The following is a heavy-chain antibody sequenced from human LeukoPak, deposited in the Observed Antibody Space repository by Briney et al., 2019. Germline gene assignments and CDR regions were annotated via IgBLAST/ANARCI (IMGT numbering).Heavy chain of an antibody. D-gene: IGHD3-22*01. J-gene: IGHJ4*02. CDR1: GGTFSSYA. Sequence: ASVKVSCKASGGTFSSYAISWVRQAPGQGLEWMGRIIPILGIANYAQKFQGRVTITADKSTSTAYMELSSLRSEDTAVYYCARGYYYDSSGYGYWGQGTLVTVPS. CDR2: IIPILGIA. CDR3: ARGYYYDSSGYGY. V-gene: IGHV1-69*04.